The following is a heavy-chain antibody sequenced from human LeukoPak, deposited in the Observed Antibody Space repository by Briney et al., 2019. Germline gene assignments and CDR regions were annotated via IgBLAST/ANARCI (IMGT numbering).Heavy chain of an antibody. Sequence: ASVKVSCKASGYTFNAYAITWVRQAPGQGLEWMGWIRTYNGETHYAEKLQGRVTMTTDTSTSTAYMELRSLTSDDTAVYYCARALFGNDRVSFTVFDFWGQGTLVTVSS. CDR3: ARALFGNDRVSFTVFDF. CDR2: IRTYNGET. D-gene: IGHD1-1*01. V-gene: IGHV1-18*01. CDR1: GYTFNAYA. J-gene: IGHJ4*02.